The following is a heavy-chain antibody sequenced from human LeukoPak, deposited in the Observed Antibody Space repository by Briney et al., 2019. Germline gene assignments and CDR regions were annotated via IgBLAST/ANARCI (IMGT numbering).Heavy chain of an antibody. Sequence: PGGSLRLSCAASGFTFSSYSMNWVRQAPGKGLEWVSSISSSSSYIYYADSVKGRFTISRDNVKNSLYLQMNSLRAEDTAVYYCARGVVVAATNVGYYWGQGTLVTVSS. V-gene: IGHV3-21*01. CDR1: GFTFSSYS. CDR3: ARGVVVAATNVGYY. D-gene: IGHD2-15*01. J-gene: IGHJ4*02. CDR2: ISSSSSYI.